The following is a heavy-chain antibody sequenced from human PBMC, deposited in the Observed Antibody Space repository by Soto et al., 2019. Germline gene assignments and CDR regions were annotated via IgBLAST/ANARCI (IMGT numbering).Heavy chain of an antibody. Sequence: GESLKISCKGPGYSFTSYWISWVRQMPGKGLEWMGRIDPSDSYTNYSPSFQGHVTISADKSISTAYLQWSSLKASDTAMYYCARRYGDFTAIGGWFDPWGQGTLVTVS. D-gene: IGHD3-10*01. CDR1: GYSFTSYW. J-gene: IGHJ5*02. CDR3: ARRYGDFTAIGGWFDP. V-gene: IGHV5-10-1*01. CDR2: IDPSDSYT.